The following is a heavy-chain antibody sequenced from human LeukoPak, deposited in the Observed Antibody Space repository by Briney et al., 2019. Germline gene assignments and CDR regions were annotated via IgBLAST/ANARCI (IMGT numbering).Heavy chain of an antibody. CDR2: INPNSGGT. Sequence: ASVKVSCKASGYTFTGYYIHWVRQAPGQGLEWMGWINPNSGGTNYAQKFQGRATMTRDTSISTAYMDLSRLRSDDTAVYYCARAADGSGSYPSFDYWGQGTLVTVSS. V-gene: IGHV1-2*02. CDR3: ARAADGSGSYPSFDY. D-gene: IGHD3-10*01. J-gene: IGHJ4*02. CDR1: GYTFTGYY.